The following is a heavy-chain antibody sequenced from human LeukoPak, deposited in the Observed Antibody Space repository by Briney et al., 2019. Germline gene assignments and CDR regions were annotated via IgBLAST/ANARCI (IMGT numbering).Heavy chain of an antibody. CDR2: ISSSSSYI. CDR1: GFTFSSYS. CDR3: TRDVPGLQYYFDY. D-gene: IGHD4-11*01. V-gene: IGHV3-21*01. J-gene: IGHJ4*02. Sequence: GGSLRLSXAASGFTFSSYSMNWVRQAPGKGLEWVSSISSSSSYIYYADSVKGRFTISRDNAKNSLYLQMNSLRAEDTAVYYCTRDVPGLQYYFDYWGQGTLVTVSS.